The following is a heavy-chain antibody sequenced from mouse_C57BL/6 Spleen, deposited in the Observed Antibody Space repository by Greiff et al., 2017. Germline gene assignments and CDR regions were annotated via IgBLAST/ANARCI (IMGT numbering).Heavy chain of an antibody. CDR3: ARYDYDGYAMDY. CDR1: GYTFTSYW. D-gene: IGHD2-4*01. J-gene: IGHJ4*01. V-gene: IGHV1-64*01. CDR2: IHPNSGST. Sequence: QVQLQQPGAELVKPGASVKLSCKASGYTFTSYWMHWVKQRPGQGLEWIGMIHPNSGSTNYNEKFKSKATLTVDQSSSTAYMQLSSLTSEDSAVYYCARYDYDGYAMDYWGQGTSVTVSS.